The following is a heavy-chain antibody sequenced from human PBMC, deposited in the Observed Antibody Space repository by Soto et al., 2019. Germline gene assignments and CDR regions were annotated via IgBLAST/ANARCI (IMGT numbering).Heavy chain of an antibody. V-gene: IGHV3-7*01. CDR1: GFSFSMYL. Sequence: PGGSLRLSCAASGFSFSMYLMSWVRQAPGKGLEWVANIKQGGNEKFYVDSVKGRFTISRDNDKKSLYLQMDSLRVEDTAVYYCVGALTYEVPYYYYGMDVWGQGTTVTVSS. CDR3: VGALTYEVPYYYYGMDV. J-gene: IGHJ6*02. CDR2: IKQGGNEK. D-gene: IGHD3-16*01.